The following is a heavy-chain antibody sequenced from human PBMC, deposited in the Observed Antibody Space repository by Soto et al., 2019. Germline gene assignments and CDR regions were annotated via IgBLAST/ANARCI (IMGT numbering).Heavy chain of an antibody. Sequence: SGPTLVKPTQTLTLTCTFSGFSLSTSGVGVGWIRQPPGKALEWLALIYWNDDKRYSPSLKSRLTITKDTSKNQVVLTMTNMDPVDTATYYCAHEVRSGYYYGGVEVHEYFQHWGQGTLVTVSS. V-gene: IGHV2-5*01. CDR2: IYWNDDK. J-gene: IGHJ1*01. D-gene: IGHD3-22*01. CDR3: AHEVRSGYYYGGVEVHEYFQH. CDR1: GFSLSTSGVG.